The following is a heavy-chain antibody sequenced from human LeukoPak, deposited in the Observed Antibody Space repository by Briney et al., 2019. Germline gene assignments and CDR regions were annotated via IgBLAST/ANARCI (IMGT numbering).Heavy chain of an antibody. J-gene: IGHJ3*01. D-gene: IGHD2-15*01. CDR1: GFSLSSHW. CDR2: IKKNANVM. CDR3: ARLAAFGGGPFDV. Sequence: GSLILSCAASGFSLSSHWMAWLRRAPGKGLEWVATIKKNANVMYYLGSVKGRFTISRDDAKNSLYLQMSSLRAEDTAVFYCARLAAFGGGPFDVCGQGTGVTVSS. V-gene: IGHV3-7*01.